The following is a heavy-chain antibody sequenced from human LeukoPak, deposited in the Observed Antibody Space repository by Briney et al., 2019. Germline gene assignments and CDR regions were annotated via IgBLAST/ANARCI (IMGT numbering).Heavy chain of an antibody. CDR3: XRXXGXXKTGYSPKXXLXX. J-gene: IGHJ3*01. Sequence: SETLSLTCSVSGASLSGSQYYWGWIRQPPGRPLQWIATIFYTGSTLYNPSLSSRVSLSVDTSKKQISLRLTSVTAADSALYXXXRXXGXXKTGYSPKXXLXXXGQGTMVTXSS. CDR1: GASLSGSQYY. D-gene: IGHD3-9*01. V-gene: IGHV4-39*01. CDR2: IFYTGST.